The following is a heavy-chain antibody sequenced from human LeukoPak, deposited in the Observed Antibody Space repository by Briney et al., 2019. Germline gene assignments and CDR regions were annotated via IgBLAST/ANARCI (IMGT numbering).Heavy chain of an antibody. CDR1: GFTSSING. J-gene: IGHJ4*02. Sequence: GGSLRLSCVASGFTSSINGMHWVRQAPGKGLEWGALIRYDGGNKEYADSVKGRFIVSRDNSKNTLYMQMNSLRVADTAVYYCVGVVVITPYWGQGTLVTVSS. CDR3: VGVVVITPY. CDR2: IRYDGGNK. D-gene: IGHD3-22*01. V-gene: IGHV3-30*02.